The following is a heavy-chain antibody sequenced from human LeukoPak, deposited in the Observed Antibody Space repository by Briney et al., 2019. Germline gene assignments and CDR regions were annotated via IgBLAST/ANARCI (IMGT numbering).Heavy chain of an antibody. V-gene: IGHV3-53*01. D-gene: IGHD3-10*01. CDR3: ARDDSGSIDS. CDR1: GFTVNSNY. Sequence: PGGSLRLSCAASGFTVNSNYMNWVRQAPGKGLEWVSVIYSGDNTYYADSVKGRFTISRDNSKNTLYLQMSGLRAEDTAVYYCARDDSGSIDSWGQGTLVTVSS. CDR2: IYSGDNT. J-gene: IGHJ4*02.